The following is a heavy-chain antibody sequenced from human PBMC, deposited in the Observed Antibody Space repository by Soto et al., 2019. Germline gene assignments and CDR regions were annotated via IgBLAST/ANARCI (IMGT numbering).Heavy chain of an antibody. CDR1: EFTFSRPA. D-gene: IGHD6-19*01. Sequence: GGSPRLSCPAFEFTFSRPAMHKVRQAPGTGLEWVAVISYDGSNKYYADSVKGRFTISRDNSKNTLYLQMNSLRAEDTAVYYCARVPNSGWYYYYYGMDVWGQGTTVTVSS. CDR2: ISYDGSNK. CDR3: ARVPNSGWYYYYYGMDV. V-gene: IGHV3-30-3*01. J-gene: IGHJ6*02.